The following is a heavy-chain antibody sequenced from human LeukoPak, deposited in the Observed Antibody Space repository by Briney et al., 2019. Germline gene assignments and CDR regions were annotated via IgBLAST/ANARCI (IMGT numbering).Heavy chain of an antibody. CDR1: GYTFTSYG. Sequence: ASVKVSCKASGYTFTSYGISWVRQAPGQGLEWMGWISTYNGNTNYAQKVQGRVTMTTDTSTSTAYMELRSLRSDDTAVYYCARAHKYYYQLLSRELGYWGQGTLVTVSS. V-gene: IGHV1-18*01. D-gene: IGHD2-2*01. CDR2: ISTYNGNT. CDR3: ARAHKYYYQLLSRELGY. J-gene: IGHJ4*02.